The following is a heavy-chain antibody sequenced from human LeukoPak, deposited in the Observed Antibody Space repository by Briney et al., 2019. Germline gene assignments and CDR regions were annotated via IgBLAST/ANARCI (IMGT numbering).Heavy chain of an antibody. CDR2: IGHTLGST. J-gene: IGHJ4*02. D-gene: IGHD3-10*01. V-gene: IGHV3-23*01. CDR3: ARDPFYYGTGGPT. Sequence: GGSLRLSCAPSGFTVSDYAMSWVRQAPGKGLEWVSSIGHTLGSTYYTESVKGRFIISRDSSKNTIFLRMNSLRADDTAVYYCARDPFYYGTGGPTWGQGTLVTDSS. CDR1: GFTVSDYA.